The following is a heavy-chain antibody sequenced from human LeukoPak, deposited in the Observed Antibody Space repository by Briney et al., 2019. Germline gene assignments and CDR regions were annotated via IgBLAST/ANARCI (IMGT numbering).Heavy chain of an antibody. CDR1: GGSISSYY. D-gene: IGHD6-6*01. Sequence: PSETLSLTCTVSGGSISSYYWSWIRQPPGKGLEWIGYIYTSGSTNYNPSLKSRVTISVDTSKNQFPLKLSSVTAAATAVYYCARQGSSSPFDYWGQGTLVTVSS. J-gene: IGHJ4*02. CDR3: ARQGSSSPFDY. V-gene: IGHV4-4*09. CDR2: IYTSGST.